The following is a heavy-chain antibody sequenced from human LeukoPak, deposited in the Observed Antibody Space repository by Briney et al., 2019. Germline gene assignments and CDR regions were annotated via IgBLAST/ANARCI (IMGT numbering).Heavy chain of an antibody. J-gene: IGHJ4*02. D-gene: IGHD6-13*01. CDR1: GYSISSGYY. CDR3: ASLGSSSRSQAPFDY. V-gene: IGHV4-38-2*01. Sequence: PSETLSLTCAVSGYSISSGYYWGWIRQPPGKGLEWIGSIYHSGSTYYNPSLKSRVTISVDTSKNQFSLKLSSVTAADTAVYYCASLGSSSRSQAPFDYWGQGTLVTVSS. CDR2: IYHSGST.